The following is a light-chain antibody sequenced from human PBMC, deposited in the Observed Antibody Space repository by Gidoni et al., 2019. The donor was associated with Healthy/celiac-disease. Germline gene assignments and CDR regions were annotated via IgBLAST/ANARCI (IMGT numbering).Light chain of an antibody. CDR1: QSISSY. V-gene: IGKV1-39*01. J-gene: IGKJ4*02. Sequence: DIQMTQSPSSLSASVGDRVTITCRASQSISSYLNWYQQKPGKAPKRLIYAASSLQSGVPSRLSGSGSGTDFTLTISSQQPEDFATYYCQQSYSTPLTFXGXTKVEIK. CDR2: AAS. CDR3: QQSYSTPLT.